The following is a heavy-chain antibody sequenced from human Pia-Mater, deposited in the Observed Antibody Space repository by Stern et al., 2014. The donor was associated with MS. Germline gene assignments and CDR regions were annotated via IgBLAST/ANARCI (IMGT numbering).Heavy chain of an antibody. CDR1: GFSLSSRGVG. CDR3: AREIAAVVPFDY. CDR2: ISWDDDE. D-gene: IGHD6-13*01. Sequence: ESGPTLVKPTQTLTLTCTFSGFSLSSRGVGVGWIRQAPGKPLEWLALISWDDDERYSPSLRSRLTITKDTSKNQVVLTMTDMDPVDTATYYCAREIAAVVPFDYWGQGTLVTVSS. V-gene: IGHV2-5*02. J-gene: IGHJ4*02.